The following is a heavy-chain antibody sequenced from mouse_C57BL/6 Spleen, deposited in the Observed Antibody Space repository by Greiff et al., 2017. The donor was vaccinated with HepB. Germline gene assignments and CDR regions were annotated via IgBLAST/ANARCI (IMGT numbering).Heavy chain of an antibody. Sequence: VQLQQSGPELVKPGASVKISCKASGYAFSSSWMNWVKQRPGKGLEWIGRIYPGDGDTNYNGKFKGKATLTADKSSSTAYMQLSSLTSEDSAVYFCARSSRQPLYYFDYWGQGTTLTVSS. J-gene: IGHJ2*01. CDR1: GYAFSSSW. V-gene: IGHV1-82*01. CDR2: IYPGDGDT. CDR3: ARSSRQPLYYFDY. D-gene: IGHD3-2*01.